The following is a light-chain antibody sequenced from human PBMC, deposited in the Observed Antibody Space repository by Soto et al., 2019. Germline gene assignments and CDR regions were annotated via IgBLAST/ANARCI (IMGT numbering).Light chain of an antibody. CDR3: SAHGGTNPYV. Sequence: QSALTQPPSASVSPGQSVAISCTGTASDIGGYTFVSWYQQHPGKAPKLLIYDVNKRPSGVPDRFSGSKSGNTASLTVSGLQAEDEADYYCSAHGGTNPYVFGTGTKVTVL. CDR2: DVN. J-gene: IGLJ1*01. V-gene: IGLV2-8*01. CDR1: ASDIGGYTF.